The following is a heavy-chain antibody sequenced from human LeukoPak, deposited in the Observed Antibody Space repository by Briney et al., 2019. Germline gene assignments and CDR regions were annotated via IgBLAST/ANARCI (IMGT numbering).Heavy chain of an antibody. CDR3: AREGSCSSTSCYGTNWFDP. J-gene: IGHJ5*02. D-gene: IGHD2-2*01. V-gene: IGHV3-7*01. CDR1: TFTVSSKY. Sequence: PGGSLRLSCAASTFTVSSKYMSWVRQAPGKGLEWVANIRRDGSEKYYVDSVKGRFTISRDNAKNSLYLHMNSLRVEDTAVYYCAREGSCSSTSCYGTNWFDPWGQGTLVTVST. CDR2: IRRDGSEK.